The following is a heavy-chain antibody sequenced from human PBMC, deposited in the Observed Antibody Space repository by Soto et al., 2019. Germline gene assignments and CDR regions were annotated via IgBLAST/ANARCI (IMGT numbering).Heavy chain of an antibody. J-gene: IGHJ4*02. CDR1: GVSFSGFS. V-gene: IGHV4-34*01. CDR2: INHSGST. Sequence: QVQLQQWGAGLLKPSETLSLTCAVYGVSFSGFSWSWIRQPPGKGLEWIGEINHSGSTNYNPSFKSRVTISEDTCKNQFSLKLSSVTAADTAVYYCASGRKVYTSTSYVDWGQGTLVTVSS. D-gene: IGHD6-13*01. CDR3: ASGRKVYTSTSYVD.